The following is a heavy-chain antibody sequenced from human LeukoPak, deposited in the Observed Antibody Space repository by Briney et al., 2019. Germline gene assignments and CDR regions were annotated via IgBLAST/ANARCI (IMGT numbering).Heavy chain of an antibody. J-gene: IGHJ4*02. CDR2: ISTTGTTI. CDR3: ARVWQDYSGVDY. V-gene: IGHV3-48*02. CDR1: GFTFSAYH. D-gene: IGHD2-21*01. Sequence: GGSLRLSCAASGFTFSAYHINWVRQAPGKGLEWITYISTTGTTIHYADSVKGRFAISRDNAKSSLYLQMNSLRDEDTAVYYCARVWQDYSGVDYWGQGTLVTVSS.